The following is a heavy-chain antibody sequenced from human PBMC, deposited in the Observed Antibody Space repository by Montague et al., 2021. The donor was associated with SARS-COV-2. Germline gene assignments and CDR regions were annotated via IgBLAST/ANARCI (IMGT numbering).Heavy chain of an antibody. CDR2: IYISGST. CDR3: ARTVVVPAAMSRYYGMDV. CDR1: GGSISGYY. D-gene: IGHD2-2*01. Sequence: SETLSLTCSVSGGSISGYYLSWIRQPAGKGLEWIGRIYISGSTNYNPSLKSRVTMSVDTSKNQFSLKLSSVTAADTAVYYCARTVVVPAAMSRYYGMDVWGQGTSVTVSS. V-gene: IGHV4-4*07. J-gene: IGHJ6*02.